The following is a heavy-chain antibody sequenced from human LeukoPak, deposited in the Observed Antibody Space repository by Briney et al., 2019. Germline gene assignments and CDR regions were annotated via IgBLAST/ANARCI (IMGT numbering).Heavy chain of an antibody. Sequence: GGSLRLSCAASGFTVSSNYMSWVRLAPGKGLEWVSVIYSGGSTYYADSVKGRFTISRDNSKNTLYLQMNSLRAEDTAVYYCASPYYYDSSDHPSDYWGQGTLVTVSS. V-gene: IGHV3-53*01. D-gene: IGHD3-22*01. J-gene: IGHJ4*02. CDR3: ASPYYYDSSDHPSDY. CDR2: IYSGGST. CDR1: GFTVSSNY.